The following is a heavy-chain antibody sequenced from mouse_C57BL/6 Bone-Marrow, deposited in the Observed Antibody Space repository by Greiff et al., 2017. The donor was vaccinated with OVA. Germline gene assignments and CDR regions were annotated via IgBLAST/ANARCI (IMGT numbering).Heavy chain of an antibody. CDR1: GYTFTSYG. CDR2: IYPRSGNT. J-gene: IGHJ1*03. D-gene: IGHD1-1*01. Sequence: ESGAELARPGASVKLSCKASGYTFTSYGISWVKQRTGQGLEWIGEIYPRSGNTYYNEKFKGKATLTADKSSSTAYMELRSLTSEDSAVYFCARVDYYGVYWYFDVWGTGTTVTVSS. V-gene: IGHV1-81*01. CDR3: ARVDYYGVYWYFDV.